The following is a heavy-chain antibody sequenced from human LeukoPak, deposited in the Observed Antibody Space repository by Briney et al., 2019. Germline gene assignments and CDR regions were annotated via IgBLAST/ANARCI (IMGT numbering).Heavy chain of an antibody. D-gene: IGHD3-9*01. V-gene: IGHV4-30-4*02. Sequence: SETLSLTCTVSGGSISSGDYYWSWIRQPPGKGLEWIGYIYYSGSTYYNPSLKSRVTISVDTSKNQFSLKLSSVTAADTAVYYCARAREELVYWYFDLWGRGTLVTVSS. J-gene: IGHJ2*01. CDR1: GGSISSGDYY. CDR3: ARAREELVYWYFDL. CDR2: IYYSGST.